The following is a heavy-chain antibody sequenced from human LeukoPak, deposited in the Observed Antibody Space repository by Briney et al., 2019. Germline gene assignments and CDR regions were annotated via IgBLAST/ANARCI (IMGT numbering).Heavy chain of an antibody. CDR1: GFTFSSSA. CDR2: ISGSGGST. V-gene: IGHV3-23*01. J-gene: IGHJ4*02. Sequence: PGGSLRLSCGASGFTFSSSAMHWVRQAPGKGLEWVSAISGSGGSTYYADSVKGRFTISRDNSKNTLYLQLNSLRVEDTAVYYCAKDRSAARVGATPTYYFDYWGQGTLVTVSS. CDR3: AKDRSAARVGATPTYYFDY. D-gene: IGHD1-26*01.